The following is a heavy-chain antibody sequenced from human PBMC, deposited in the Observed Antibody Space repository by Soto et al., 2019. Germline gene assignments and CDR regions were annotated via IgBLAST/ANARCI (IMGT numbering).Heavy chain of an antibody. J-gene: IGHJ4*02. V-gene: IGHV3-21*01. CDR3: AREGQSSSSVY. Sequence: GGSLRLSCAASGFTFSTYTMNWVRQAPGKGLEWVSSISSSSSYIYYADSVKGRFTISRDNAKNSLYLQLNSLRAEDTAVYYCAREGQSSSSVYWGQGTLVTVSS. CDR1: GFTFSTYT. CDR2: ISSSSSYI. D-gene: IGHD6-6*01.